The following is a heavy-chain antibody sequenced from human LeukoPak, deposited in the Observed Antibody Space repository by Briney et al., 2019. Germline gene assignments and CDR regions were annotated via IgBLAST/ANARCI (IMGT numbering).Heavy chain of an antibody. J-gene: IGHJ6*02. D-gene: IGHD1-20*01. CDR3: ARGDITGTTRGENYYYYGMDV. CDR2: ILYSGNI. V-gene: IGHV4-39*02. CDR1: GGSISSSTYY. Sequence: SETLSLTCTVSGGSISSSTYYWGWIRQPPGQGLEWVGGILYSGNIYYNPSLESRVTISVDTSKNHFSLKLSSVTAADTAVYYCARGDITGTTRGENYYYYGMDVWGQGTTVTVSS.